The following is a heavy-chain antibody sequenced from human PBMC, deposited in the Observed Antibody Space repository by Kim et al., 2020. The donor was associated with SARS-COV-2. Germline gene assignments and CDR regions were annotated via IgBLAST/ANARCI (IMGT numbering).Heavy chain of an antibody. Sequence: KGRLTISTDNSKNTLYLQMNRLRAEDTAVYYCATLLDTCRGGSCYSSFDYWGQGTLVTVSS. CDR3: ATLLDTCRGGSCYSSFDY. J-gene: IGHJ4*02. V-gene: IGHV3-23*01. D-gene: IGHD2-15*01.